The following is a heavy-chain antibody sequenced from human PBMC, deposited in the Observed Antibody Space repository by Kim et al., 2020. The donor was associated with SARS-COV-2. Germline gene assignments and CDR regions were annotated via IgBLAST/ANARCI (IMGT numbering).Heavy chain of an antibody. D-gene: IGHD3-10*01. Sequence: SVKGRITISRDNSKNTLYLQMNSLRAEDTAVYYCAKDQIGGYYGSGSFDYWGQGTLVTVSS. CDR3: AKDQIGGYYGSGSFDY. J-gene: IGHJ4*02. V-gene: IGHV3-30*02.